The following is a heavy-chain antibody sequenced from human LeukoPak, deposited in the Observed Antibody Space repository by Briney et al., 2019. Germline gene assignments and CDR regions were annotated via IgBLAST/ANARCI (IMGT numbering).Heavy chain of an antibody. J-gene: IGHJ4*02. D-gene: IGHD3-22*01. CDR3: ARDLPRTYYYDSSGYPYYFDY. V-gene: IGHV1-69*04. CDR1: GGTFSSYA. CDR2: IIPIFGIA. Sequence: GSSVKVSCKASGGTFSSYAISWVRQAPGQGLEWTGRIIPIFGIANYAQKFQGRVTITADKSTSTAYMELSSLRSEDTAVYYCARDLPRTYYYDSSGYPYYFDYWGQGTLVTVSS.